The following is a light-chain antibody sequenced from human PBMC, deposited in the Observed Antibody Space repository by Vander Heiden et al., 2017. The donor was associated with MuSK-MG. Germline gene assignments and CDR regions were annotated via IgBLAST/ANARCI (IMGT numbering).Light chain of an antibody. CDR2: LNSDGSH. V-gene: IGLV4-69*01. CDR1: SGHSSYA. Sequence: QLVLTQSPSASASLGASVTLTCTLSSGHSSYAIAWHQQQPEKGPRYLMKLNSDGSHSKGDGIPDRFSGSSSGAERYLTISCLQSEDEADYYCQTWGTGIQVFGGGTKLTVL. CDR3: QTWGTGIQV. J-gene: IGLJ2*01.